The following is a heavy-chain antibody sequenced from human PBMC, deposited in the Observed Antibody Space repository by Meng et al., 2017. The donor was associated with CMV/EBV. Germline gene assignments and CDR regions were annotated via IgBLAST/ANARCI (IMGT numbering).Heavy chain of an antibody. D-gene: IGHD1-7*01. CDR1: GFTFSSYA. CDR2: ISGSGGST. CDR3: AKDSQTGTAGY. J-gene: IGHJ4*02. V-gene: IGHV3-23*01. Sequence: GESLNISCAASGFTFSSYAMSWVRQAPGKGLEWVSAISGSGGSTYYADSVKGRFPISRDNSKNTLYLQMNSLRAEDTAVYYCAKDSQTGTAGYWGQGTLVTVSS.